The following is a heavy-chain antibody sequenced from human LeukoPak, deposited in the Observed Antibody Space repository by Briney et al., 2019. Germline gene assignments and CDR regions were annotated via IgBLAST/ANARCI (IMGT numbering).Heavy chain of an antibody. CDR1: GGSISSYY. D-gene: IGHD3-9*01. CDR2: IYTSGST. V-gene: IGHV4-4*07. CDR3: ARERPSYYDILTGYYPRSLPYYFDY. Sequence: SETLSLTCTVSGGSISSYYWSWIRQPAGKGLEWIRRIYTSGSTNYNPSLKSRVTMSVDTSKNQFSLKLSSVTAADTAVYYCARERPSYYDILTGYYPRSLPYYFDYWGQGTLVTVSS. J-gene: IGHJ4*02.